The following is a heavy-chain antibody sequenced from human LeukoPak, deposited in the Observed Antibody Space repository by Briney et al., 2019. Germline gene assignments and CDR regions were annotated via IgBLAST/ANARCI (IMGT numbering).Heavy chain of an antibody. CDR2: INPNDGDT. J-gene: IGHJ6*03. CDR1: GYTFTGYY. Sequence: ASVRVSCKASGYTFTGYYMHWVRQAPGQGLEWMGWINPNDGDTNYAQKFQGRVTITRDTSASTAYMELSSLRSEDMAVYYCAREGIAAAGTRYYYYYMDVWGKGTTVTVSS. CDR3: AREGIAAAGTRYYYYYMDV. V-gene: IGHV1-2*02. D-gene: IGHD6-13*01.